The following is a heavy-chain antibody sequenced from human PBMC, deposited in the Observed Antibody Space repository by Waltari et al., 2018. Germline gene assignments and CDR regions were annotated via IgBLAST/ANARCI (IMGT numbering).Heavy chain of an antibody. CDR3: ATYIGASLGTAAFDV. CDR1: VVSITTNRHY. CDR2: ISYNGAT. J-gene: IGHJ3*01. V-gene: IGHV4-39*01. D-gene: IGHD5-12*01. Sequence: QLQLQGSGPGLVKPSETLSLTCSVSVVSITTNRHYWGWIRQPPGQGLEWIGTISYNGATYSSPSLRSRVTIFRDTSKNQLSLKLGSVTAADTAFYYCATYIGASLGTAAFDVWGQGTMVTVSS.